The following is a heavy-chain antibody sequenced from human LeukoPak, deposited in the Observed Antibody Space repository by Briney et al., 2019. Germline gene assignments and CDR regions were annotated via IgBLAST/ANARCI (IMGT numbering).Heavy chain of an antibody. Sequence: GGSLRLSCAASGFTFSSYAMSWVRQAPGKGLEWVSAMSGMGGRTYYADSGKGRFTISRDNSKNTLYLQTNSLRAEDTAVYYCAKWGCSGGSCYPFDYWGQGTLVTVSS. D-gene: IGHD2-15*01. CDR1: GFTFSSYA. CDR3: AKWGCSGGSCYPFDY. CDR2: MSGMGGRT. V-gene: IGHV3-23*01. J-gene: IGHJ4*02.